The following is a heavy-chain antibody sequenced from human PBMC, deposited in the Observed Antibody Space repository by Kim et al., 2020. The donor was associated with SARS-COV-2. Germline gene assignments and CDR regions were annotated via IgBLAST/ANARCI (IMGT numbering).Heavy chain of an antibody. CDR3: ARHCTSGWSSYYYYYGMDV. D-gene: IGHD6-19*01. V-gene: IGHV5-51*01. CDR2: IYPGDSDT. J-gene: IGHJ6*02. CDR1: GYSFTSYW. Sequence: GESLKISCKGSGYSFTSYWIGWVRQMPGKGLEWMGIIYPGDSDTRYSPSFQGQVTISADKSISTAYLQWSSLKASDTAMYYCARHCTSGWSSYYYYYGMDVWGQGTTVTVSS.